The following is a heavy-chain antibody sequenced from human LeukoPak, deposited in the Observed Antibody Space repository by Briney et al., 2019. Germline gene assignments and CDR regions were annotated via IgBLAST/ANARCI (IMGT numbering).Heavy chain of an antibody. CDR1: GGSISSSSYY. CDR3: ARMGRAGGFDY. CDR2: IYYSGST. D-gene: IGHD3-16*01. V-gene: IGHV4-39*07. J-gene: IGHJ4*02. Sequence: PWETLSLTCTVSGGSISSSSYYWGWVRQPPGKGLEWIGSIYYSGSTYYNPSLKSRVTISVDTSKNQFSLKLSSVTAADTTVYYCARMGRAGGFDYWGQGTLVTVSS.